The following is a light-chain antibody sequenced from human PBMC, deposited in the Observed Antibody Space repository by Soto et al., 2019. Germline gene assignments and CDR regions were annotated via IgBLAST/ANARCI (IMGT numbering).Light chain of an antibody. CDR2: DVS. CDR3: QQFNSYPIT. CDR1: QDIRGA. J-gene: IGKJ5*01. V-gene: IGKV1-13*02. Sequence: AIQLTQSPSSLSASVGDRVTITCRASQDIRGALAWYQQKPGKAPKMLNYDVSTLESGVPLSFSGRSSRTDFTLTSSSLQPGDFATYYCQQFNSYPITFGQGTRLEIK.